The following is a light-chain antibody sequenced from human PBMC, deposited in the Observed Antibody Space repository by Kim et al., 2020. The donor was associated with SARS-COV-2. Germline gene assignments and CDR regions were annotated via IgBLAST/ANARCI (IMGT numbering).Light chain of an antibody. CDR2: GYN. Sequence: GQRVTISCSVSFSNVGRKTVNWYQQLPGTAPKLLIFGYNQRPSGVPDRFSGSKSGTSASLAISGLQSEDEADYYCAAWDDNLNGVGFGGGTQLTVL. CDR1: FSNVGRKT. J-gene: IGLJ2*01. CDR3: AAWDDNLNGVG. V-gene: IGLV1-44*01.